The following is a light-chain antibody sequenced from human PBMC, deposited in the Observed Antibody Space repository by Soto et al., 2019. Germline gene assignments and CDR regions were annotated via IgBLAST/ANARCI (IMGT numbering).Light chain of an antibody. J-gene: IGLJ3*02. CDR3: QSYDSSLSGWV. CDR1: SSNIGAGYD. CDR2: GNS. Sequence: QLVLTQPPSVSGAPGQRVTISCTESSSNIGAGYDVHWYQQLPGTAPKLLIYGNSNRPSGVPDRFSGSKSGTSASLAITGLQAEDEADYYCQSYDSSLSGWVFGGGPKVTVL. V-gene: IGLV1-40*01.